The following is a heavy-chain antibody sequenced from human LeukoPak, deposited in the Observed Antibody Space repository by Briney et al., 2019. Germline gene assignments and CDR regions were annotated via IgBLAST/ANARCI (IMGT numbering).Heavy chain of an antibody. CDR3: AREFDYYDSSGYSAEYYYMDV. CDR2: INWNGGST. D-gene: IGHD3-22*01. CDR1: GFTFDDYG. Sequence: GGSLRLSCAASGFTFDDYGMSWVRQAPGKGLEWVSGINWNGGSTGYADSVKGRFTISRDNAKNSLYLQMNSLRAEDTALYYCAREFDYYDSSGYSAEYYYMDVWGKGTTVTVSS. J-gene: IGHJ6*03. V-gene: IGHV3-20*04.